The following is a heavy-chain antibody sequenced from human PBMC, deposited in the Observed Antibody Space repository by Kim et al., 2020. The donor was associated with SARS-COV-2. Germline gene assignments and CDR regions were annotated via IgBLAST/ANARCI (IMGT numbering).Heavy chain of an antibody. CDR1: GFTFSNAW. CDR2: IKSKTDGGTT. D-gene: IGHD1-26*01. Sequence: WGSLRLSCAASGFTFSNAWMSWVRQAPGKGLEWVGRIKSKTDGGTTDYAAPVKGRFTISRDDSKNTLYLQMNSLKTEDTAVYYCTTSRELLPADYFDYWGQGTLVTVSS. V-gene: IGHV3-15*01. J-gene: IGHJ4*02. CDR3: TTSRELLPADYFDY.